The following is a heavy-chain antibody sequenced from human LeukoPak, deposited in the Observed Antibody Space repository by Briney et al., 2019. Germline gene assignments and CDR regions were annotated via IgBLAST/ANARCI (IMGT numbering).Heavy chain of an antibody. Sequence: PGGSLRLSCAASGLTFSNYWMHWVRHAPGKGLVWVSYVDNGGSGREYADSVKGRLTISRDNVKSMVYLQMNSLRAEDTAVYYCARGGYGTGIDYWGQGTLVTVSS. CDR1: GLTFSNYW. V-gene: IGHV3-74*03. J-gene: IGHJ4*02. CDR3: ARGGYGTGIDY. D-gene: IGHD2-8*02. CDR2: VDNGGSGR.